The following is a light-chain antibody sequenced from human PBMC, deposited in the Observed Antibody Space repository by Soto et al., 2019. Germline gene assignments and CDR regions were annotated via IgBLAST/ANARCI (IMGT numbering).Light chain of an antibody. CDR2: TNN. Sequence: QSVLTQPPSASGTPGQRVTISCSGSSSNIGSNYVYWYQQLPGTAPKLLIHTNNQRPSGVPDRFSGSKSGTSASLAISGLRSEDEADYYCETWDDSLSAFYVFGTGTKLTVL. CDR1: SSNIGSNY. V-gene: IGLV1-47*02. CDR3: ETWDDSLSAFYV. J-gene: IGLJ1*01.